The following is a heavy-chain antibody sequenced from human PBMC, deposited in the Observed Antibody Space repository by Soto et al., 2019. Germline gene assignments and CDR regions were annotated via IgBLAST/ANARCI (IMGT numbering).Heavy chain of an antibody. CDR3: ARIRDNWNSIYYYGMDV. CDR2: INAGNGNT. V-gene: IGHV1-3*01. D-gene: IGHD1-7*01. Sequence: GASVKVSCKASGYTFTSYAMHWVRQAPGQRLEWMGWINAGNGNTKYSQKFQGRVTITRDTSASTAYTELSSLRSEDTAVYYCARIRDNWNSIYYYGMDVWGQGTTVTVSS. CDR1: GYTFTSYA. J-gene: IGHJ6*02.